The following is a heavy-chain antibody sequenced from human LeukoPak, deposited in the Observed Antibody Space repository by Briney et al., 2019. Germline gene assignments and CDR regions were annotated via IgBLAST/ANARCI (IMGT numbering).Heavy chain of an antibody. Sequence: SGGSLRLSCAASGFTFSNAWMSWVRQAPGKGLEWVGRIKSKTDGGTTDYAAPVKGRFTISRDDSKNTLYLHMNSLKTEDTAVYYCTTQLWFGELLLFDYWGQGTLVTVSS. J-gene: IGHJ4*02. CDR2: IKSKTDGGTT. CDR3: TTQLWFGELLLFDY. CDR1: GFTFSNAW. V-gene: IGHV3-15*01. D-gene: IGHD3-10*01.